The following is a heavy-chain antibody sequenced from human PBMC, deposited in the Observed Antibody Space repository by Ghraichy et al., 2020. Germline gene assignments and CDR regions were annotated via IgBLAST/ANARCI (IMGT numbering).Heavy chain of an antibody. J-gene: IGHJ4*02. D-gene: IGHD5-24*01. Sequence: SGPTLVKPTETLTLTCTVSVLSVTNARMGVSWIRQSPGKALEWLAHIFSDDEKSYSASLESRLTISKDTSKSQVVLNMTNMDPVDTATYFCARIRGDGYNYGPFDYWGQGTLVTVSS. CDR3: ARIRGDGYNYGPFDY. CDR1: VLSVTNARMG. V-gene: IGHV2-26*01. CDR2: IFSDDEK.